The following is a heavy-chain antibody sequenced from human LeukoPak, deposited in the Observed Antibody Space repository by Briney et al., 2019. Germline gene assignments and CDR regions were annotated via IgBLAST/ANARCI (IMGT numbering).Heavy chain of an antibody. Sequence: PGGSLRLSCAASGFTFSSYAMTWVRQAPGKGLEWVSGISGNGQNTYYADSVKGRFTISRGNSKNTLYLQMNNMRAEDTAVYYCAKRIVVSGMGFDYWGQGTLVTVSS. D-gene: IGHD3-22*01. V-gene: IGHV3-23*01. CDR2: ISGNGQNT. J-gene: IGHJ4*02. CDR1: GFTFSSYA. CDR3: AKRIVVSGMGFDY.